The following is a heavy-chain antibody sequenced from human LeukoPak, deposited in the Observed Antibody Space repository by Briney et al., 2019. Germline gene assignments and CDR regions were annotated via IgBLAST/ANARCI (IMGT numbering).Heavy chain of an antibody. CDR2: ISWNSGSI. J-gene: IGHJ4*02. CDR1: GFTFDDYA. Sequence: GGSLRLSCVASGFTFDDYAMHWVRQAPGKGLEWVSGISWNSGSIGYADSVKGRFTISRDNAKNSLYLQMNSLRAEDTSLYYXXKESEWELLNPGNFDYWGQGTLVTVSS. D-gene: IGHD1-26*01. V-gene: IGHV3-9*01. CDR3: XKESEWELLNPGNFDY.